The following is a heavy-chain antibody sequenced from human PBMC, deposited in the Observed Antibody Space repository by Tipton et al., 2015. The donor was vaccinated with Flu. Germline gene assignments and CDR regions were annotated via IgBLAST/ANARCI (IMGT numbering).Heavy chain of an antibody. CDR3: AGGGWYAGDY. V-gene: IGHV4-39*07. J-gene: IGHJ4*02. CDR1: GGSISSSSYY. Sequence: TLSLTCTVSGGSISSSSYYWGWIRQPPGKGLEWIGSIYYSGSTYYNPSLKSRVTISVDTSKNQFSLKLSSVTAADTAVYYCAGGGWYAGDYCGQGTLVTVSS. CDR2: IYYSGST. D-gene: IGHD6-19*01.